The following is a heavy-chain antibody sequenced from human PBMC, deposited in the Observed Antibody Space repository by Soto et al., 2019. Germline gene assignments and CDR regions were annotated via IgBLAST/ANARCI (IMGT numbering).Heavy chain of an antibody. V-gene: IGHV3-48*03. CDR2: ISGGGDVI. J-gene: IGHJ5*02. Sequence: EVQLVQSGGGLVQPGGSLRLSCAASGLSFRNYEMNWVRQAPGKELEWISYISGGGDVIYYAESVKGRFTVSRDNAKNLLYLQMNTLRAEDTALYYCAGDYYGWVSWGQGTLVTVSS. CDR1: GLSFRNYE. CDR3: AGDYYGWVS. D-gene: IGHD3-16*01.